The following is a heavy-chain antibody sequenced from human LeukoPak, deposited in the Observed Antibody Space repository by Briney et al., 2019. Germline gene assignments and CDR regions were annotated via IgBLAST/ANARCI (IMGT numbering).Heavy chain of an antibody. D-gene: IGHD1-26*01. Sequence: PSETLSLTCTVSGGSISSSSYYWGWIRQPPGKGLEWIGSIYYSGSTYYNPSLKSRVTISVDTSKNQFSLKLSSVTAADTAVYYCARHGSSGELNPPAFDYWGQGTLVTVSS. V-gene: IGHV4-39*01. CDR2: IYYSGST. CDR3: ARHGSSGELNPPAFDY. CDR1: GGSISSSSYY. J-gene: IGHJ4*02.